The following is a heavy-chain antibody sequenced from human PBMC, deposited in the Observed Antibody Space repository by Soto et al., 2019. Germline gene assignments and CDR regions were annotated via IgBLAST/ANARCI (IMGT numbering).Heavy chain of an antibody. CDR2: ISWNSGRI. J-gene: IGHJ1*01. CDR1: GFTFGDYA. D-gene: IGHD6-19*01. V-gene: IGHV3-9*01. Sequence: EVQLVESGGGLVQPGRSLRLSCAASGFTFGDYAMHWVRQTPGKGLEWVSDISWNSGRIDYADSVKGRFTISRDNAKNFLYLQMKRLRVEETGLYYCAKGGYSSGWDIGQGGQGTLVT. CDR3: AKGGYSSGWDIGQ.